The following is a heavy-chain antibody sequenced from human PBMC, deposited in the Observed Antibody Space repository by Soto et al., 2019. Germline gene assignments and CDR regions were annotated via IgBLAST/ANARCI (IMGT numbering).Heavy chain of an antibody. CDR2: IKQDGSEK. J-gene: IGHJ4*02. CDR3: AGHYCSGGTCLFDY. Sequence: EVQLVESGGGLVQPGGSLRLSCAASGFTFSSYWMTWVRQAPGKGLEWVANIKQDGSEKYYVDSVKGRFTISRDNAKNSLYLQMNSLRAEDTAVYFCAGHYCSGGTCLFDYWGQGTLVTVSS. CDR1: GFTFSSYW. V-gene: IGHV3-7*01. D-gene: IGHD2-15*01.